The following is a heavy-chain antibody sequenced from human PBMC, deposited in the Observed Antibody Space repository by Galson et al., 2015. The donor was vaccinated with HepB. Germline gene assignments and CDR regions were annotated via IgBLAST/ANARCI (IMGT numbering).Heavy chain of an antibody. J-gene: IGHJ4*02. CDR3: AKPAPVRGGDYFDY. CDR2: ISGSGDTI. V-gene: IGHV3-23*01. D-gene: IGHD1-1*01. CDR1: GFIFTSNS. Sequence: SLRLSCAASGFIFTSNSMSWVRQAPGKGLEWVSVISGSGDTIYYADSVKGRFTISRDNSKNTLYLQMNSLRAEDTAVYYCAKPAPVRGGDYFDYWGQGTLVTVSS.